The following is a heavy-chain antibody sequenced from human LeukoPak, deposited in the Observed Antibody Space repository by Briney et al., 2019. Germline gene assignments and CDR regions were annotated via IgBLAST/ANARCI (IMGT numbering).Heavy chain of an antibody. J-gene: IGHJ4*02. D-gene: IGHD6-19*01. CDR1: GFTFTDYY. Sequence: GGSLRLSCAASGFTFTDYYMSWIRQAPGKGLEWLSYISSSGSTIYYADSVKGRFTISRDNARNSLYLQMNSLRAEDAAVYYCARPGIAVGSFDYWGQGTLDTVSS. CDR3: ARPGIAVGSFDY. V-gene: IGHV3-11*01. CDR2: ISSSGSTI.